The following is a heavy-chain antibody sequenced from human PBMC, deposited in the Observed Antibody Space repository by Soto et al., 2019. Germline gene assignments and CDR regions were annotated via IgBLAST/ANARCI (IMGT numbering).Heavy chain of an antibody. CDR3: ALTAVVVAAPPFDY. D-gene: IGHD2-15*01. Sequence: QVQLQESGPGLVKPSQTLSLTCTVSGGSISSGDYSWNWIRQPPGKGLEWIGYIFYSGSTYYNPSLKSRVTISVDTSKNQFSLRLSSVTAADTAVYYCALTAVVVAAPPFDYWGQGTLVTVSS. J-gene: IGHJ4*02. CDR2: IFYSGST. V-gene: IGHV4-30-4*01. CDR1: GGSISSGDYS.